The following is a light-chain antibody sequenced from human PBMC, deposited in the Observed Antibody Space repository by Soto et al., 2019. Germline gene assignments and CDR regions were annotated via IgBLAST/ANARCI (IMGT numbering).Light chain of an antibody. Sequence: QSALTQPASVSGSPGQSITISCTGTSSDIGGYIYVSWYQHHPGKAPKLLIYDVSNRPSGVSNRFSGSKSGNTASLTISGVQVEAESDYFCSTYTSSRTRFGGGTKLTVL. CDR1: SSDIGGYIY. V-gene: IGLV2-14*03. J-gene: IGLJ2*01. CDR3: STYTSSRTR. CDR2: DVS.